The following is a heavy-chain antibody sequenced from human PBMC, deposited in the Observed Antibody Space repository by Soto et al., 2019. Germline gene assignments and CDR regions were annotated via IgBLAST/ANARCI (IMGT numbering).Heavy chain of an antibody. V-gene: IGHV3-48*02. CDR3: AREYGIYFDC. D-gene: IGHD2-8*01. J-gene: IGHJ4*02. CDR2: IKSSSSTI. CDR1: GFTFSSYS. Sequence: GSLRLSCAASGFTFSSYSMDWVRQAPGRGLEWVSYIKSSSSTIYYADSVEGRFTISRDNARNILYLQMNSLRDEDTAVYYCAREYGIYFDCWGPGTLVTVSS.